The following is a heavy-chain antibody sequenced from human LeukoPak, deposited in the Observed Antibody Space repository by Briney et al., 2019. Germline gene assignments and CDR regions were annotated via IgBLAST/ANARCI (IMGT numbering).Heavy chain of an antibody. CDR1: GYSISSGYY. J-gene: IGHJ5*02. CDR2: IYHSGST. D-gene: IGHD6-19*01. V-gene: IGHV4-38-2*02. Sequence: SETLSLTCTVSGYSISSGYYWGWIRQPPGKGLEWIGSIYHSGSTYYNPSLMSRVTISVDTSKNQFSLKLTSVTAADTAVYYRARGYNSAWYYNWFDPWGQGTLVTVSS. CDR3: ARGYNSAWYYNWFDP.